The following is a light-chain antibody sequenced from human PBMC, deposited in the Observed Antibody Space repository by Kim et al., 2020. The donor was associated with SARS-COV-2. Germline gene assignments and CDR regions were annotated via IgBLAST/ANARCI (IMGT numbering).Light chain of an antibody. V-gene: IGLV2-14*03. CDR3: SSYTVSSTYV. CDR2: DVS. CDR1: SSDVGGYDY. J-gene: IGLJ1*01. Sequence: QSALTQPASVSGSPGQSITISCTGTSSDVGGYDYVSWYQHHPGKAPKLIIYDVSERPSELSNRFSGSKSGNTASLTISGLQAEDEADYYCSSYTVSSTYVFGTGTKVTVL.